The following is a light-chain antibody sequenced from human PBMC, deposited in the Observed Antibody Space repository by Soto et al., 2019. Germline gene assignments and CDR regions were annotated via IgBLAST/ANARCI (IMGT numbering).Light chain of an antibody. J-gene: IGKJ5*01. CDR3: QLYGIPPT. CDR2: AAS. Sequence: QMTQPPFSLSASVGDRVTLTFRTINSISSYLNWYQQKPGQAPKPLIYAASSLQSGVPSRFSGSGSGTDFTFTISRLQPEDIATYYCQLYGIPPTFGQGTRLEIK. CDR1: NSISSY. V-gene: IGKV1-39*01.